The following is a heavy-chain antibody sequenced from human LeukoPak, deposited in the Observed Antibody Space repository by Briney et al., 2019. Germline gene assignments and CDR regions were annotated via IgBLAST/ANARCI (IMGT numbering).Heavy chain of an antibody. CDR1: GYSFTSHY. V-gene: IGHV1-46*01. J-gene: IGHJ5*02. CDR3: ARDNSVGDIAWWFDP. Sequence: ASVKVSCKASGYSFTSHYMHWVRQAPGQGLEWMGLINPSGSSTLYAQKFQGRVTMTRDKSTTTDYMELSSLRSEDTAVYYCARDNSVGDIAWWFDPWGQGTLVTVSP. D-gene: IGHD3-16*02. CDR2: INPSGSST.